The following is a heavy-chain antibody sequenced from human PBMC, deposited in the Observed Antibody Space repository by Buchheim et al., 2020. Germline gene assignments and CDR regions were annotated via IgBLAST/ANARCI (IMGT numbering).Heavy chain of an antibody. D-gene: IGHD2-15*01. CDR2: INPKSGGT. Sequence: QVQLVQSGAEVKKPGASVKVSCKASGYIFKNYYVHWVRQAPGQGLEWMGWINPKSGGTNYAQKFQGWATMTSDTSISTDYMELSRLTSDDTAVYFCALLGFCSGGSCYPGPDYWGQGTL. CDR3: ALLGFCSGGSCYPGPDY. CDR1: GYIFKNYY. V-gene: IGHV1-2*04. J-gene: IGHJ4*02.